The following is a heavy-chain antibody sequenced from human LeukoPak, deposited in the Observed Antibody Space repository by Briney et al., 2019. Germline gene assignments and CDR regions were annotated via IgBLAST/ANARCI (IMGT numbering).Heavy chain of an antibody. CDR1: GFTFGDYA. D-gene: IGHD2-21*01. CDR2: IRSKAYGGTT. J-gene: IGHJ4*02. Sequence: GGSLRLSCTASGFTFGDYAMSWVRQAPGKGLEWVGFIRSKAYGGTTEYAVSVKGRFTISRDDSKSIAYLQMNSLKTEDTAVYYCTRDYPGVIDYWGQGTLVTVSS. V-gene: IGHV3-49*04. CDR3: TRDYPGVIDY.